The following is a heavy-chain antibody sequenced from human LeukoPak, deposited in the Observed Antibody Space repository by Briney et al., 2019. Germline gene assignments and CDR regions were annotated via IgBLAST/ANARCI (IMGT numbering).Heavy chain of an antibody. CDR2: INHSGST. CDR1: GGSFSGYY. CDR3: AREGGDPRWLDP. Sequence: PSETLSLTCAVCGGSFSGYYWSWIRQPPGKGLEWIGEINHSGSTNYNPSLRSRVTMSVNTSKNQFSLNLTSVTAADTAVYSCAREGGDPRWLDPWGQGTLVTVSS. J-gene: IGHJ5*02. V-gene: IGHV4-34*01. D-gene: IGHD6-25*01.